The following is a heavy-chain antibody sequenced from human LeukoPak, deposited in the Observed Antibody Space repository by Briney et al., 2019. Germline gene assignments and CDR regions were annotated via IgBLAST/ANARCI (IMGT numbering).Heavy chain of an antibody. V-gene: IGHV4-61*02. Sequence: SQTLSLICTVSGGSISSGSYYWSWIRQPAGTGLEWIGRIYTSGSTNYNPSLKSRVTISVDTSKNQFSLKLSSVTAADTAVYYCARGESSWYLDYWGQGTLVTVSS. D-gene: IGHD6-13*01. J-gene: IGHJ4*02. CDR3: ARGESSWYLDY. CDR2: IYTSGST. CDR1: GGSISSGSYY.